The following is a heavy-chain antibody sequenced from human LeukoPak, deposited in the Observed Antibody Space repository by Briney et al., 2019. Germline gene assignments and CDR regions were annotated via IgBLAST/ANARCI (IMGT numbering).Heavy chain of an antibody. V-gene: IGHV1-46*01. CDR3: ARDNSVGDIAWWFDP. J-gene: IGHJ5*02. CDR1: GYSFTSHY. D-gene: IGHD3-16*02. Sequence: ASVKVSCKASGYSFTSHYMHWARQAPGQGLEWMGLINPRGSSTLYAQKFQGRFTMTRDMSTTTDYMELSSLRSEDTAVYYCARDNSVGDIAWWFDPWGQGTLVTVSS. CDR2: INPRGSST.